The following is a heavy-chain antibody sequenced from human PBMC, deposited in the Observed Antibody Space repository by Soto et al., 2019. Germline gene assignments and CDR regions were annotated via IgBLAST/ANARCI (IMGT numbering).Heavy chain of an antibody. CDR1: GGTFSSYT. Sequence: QVQLVQSGAEVKKPGSSVKVSCKASGGTFSSYTISWVRQAPGQGLEWMGRIIPILGIANYAQKFQGRVTITADKSTSTAYMELSSLRSEDTAVYSCARDEYYYGSGSFFTGWGQGTLVTVSS. CDR3: ARDEYYYGSGSFFTG. D-gene: IGHD3-10*01. J-gene: IGHJ4*02. CDR2: IIPILGIA. V-gene: IGHV1-69*08.